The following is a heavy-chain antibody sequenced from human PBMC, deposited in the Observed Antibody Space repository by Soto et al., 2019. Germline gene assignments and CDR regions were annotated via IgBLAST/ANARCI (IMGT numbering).Heavy chain of an antibody. D-gene: IGHD1-1*01. CDR2: IKSKTDGGTT. J-gene: IGHJ4*02. CDR1: GFTFSNAW. Sequence: EVQLVESGGGLVKPGGSLRLSCAASGFTFSNAWMSWVRQAPGKGLEWVGRIKSKTDGGTTDYAAPVKGRFTISRDDSKTPLYLQMNSLKTEDTAVYYCTTLNPERLGIDYWGQGPLVTVSS. V-gene: IGHV3-15*01. CDR3: TTLNPERLGIDY.